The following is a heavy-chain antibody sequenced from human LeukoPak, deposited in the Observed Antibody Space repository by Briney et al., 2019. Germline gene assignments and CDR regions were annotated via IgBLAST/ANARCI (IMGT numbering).Heavy chain of an antibody. J-gene: IGHJ4*02. CDR1: GGSILTTNW. D-gene: IGHD4-17*01. CDR2: VHLSGAS. Sequence: SETLSLTCAVSGGSILTTNWWSWVRQPPGKGLEWIGEVHLSGASNYNPSLKSRVSMSIDNSKNQLSLKLNSVTAADTAVYYCARGGDYGDLRYFDYWGQGTLVTVSS. CDR3: ARGGDYGDLRYFDY. V-gene: IGHV4-4*02.